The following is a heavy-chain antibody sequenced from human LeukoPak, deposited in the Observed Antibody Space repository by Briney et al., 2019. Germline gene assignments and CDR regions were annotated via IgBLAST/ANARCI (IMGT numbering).Heavy chain of an antibody. J-gene: IGHJ4*02. D-gene: IGHD6-13*01. V-gene: IGHV3-21*01. Sequence: GGSLRLSCAVSGFAFSSYKLNWVRQAPGKGMEWVSSISSSGSSIFYADSVKGRFTISRDNAQNSLYLQMNGLRVEDTAVYYCARGIAAAGWYYFDYWGQGALVTVSS. CDR2: ISSSGSSI. CDR1: GFAFSSYK. CDR3: ARGIAAAGWYYFDY.